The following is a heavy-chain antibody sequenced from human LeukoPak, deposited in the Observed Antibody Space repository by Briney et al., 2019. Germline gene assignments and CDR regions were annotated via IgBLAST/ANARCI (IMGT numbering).Heavy chain of an antibody. CDR1: GXSISSSSYY. J-gene: IGHJ3*02. CDR3: ARHMISYYGAFDI. D-gene: IGHD3-16*01. Sequence: SETLSLTCTVSGXSISSSSYYWGWIRQPPGKGLEWIVTIFYSGSTYYNPSLKRRLTISVYTSKNQFSLKLSSVTAADTAVYYCARHMISYYGAFDIWGQGTMVTVSS. CDR2: IFYSGST. V-gene: IGHV4-39*01.